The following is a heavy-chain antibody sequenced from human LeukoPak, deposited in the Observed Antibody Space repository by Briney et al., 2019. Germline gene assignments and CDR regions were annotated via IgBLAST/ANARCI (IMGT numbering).Heavy chain of an antibody. V-gene: IGHV3-30-3*01. D-gene: IGHD1-26*01. CDR3: ARDPRGGSPLDY. J-gene: IGHJ4*02. CDR1: GFTFSSYA. Sequence: GGSLRLSCAASGFTFSSYAMHWVRQAPGKGLEWVAVISYDGSNKYYADSVKGRFTISRDNSKNTLYLQMNSLRAEDTAVYYCARDPRGGSPLDYWGQGTLVTVSS. CDR2: ISYDGSNK.